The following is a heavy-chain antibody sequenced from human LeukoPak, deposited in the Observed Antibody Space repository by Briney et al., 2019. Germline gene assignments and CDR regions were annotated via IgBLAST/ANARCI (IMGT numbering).Heavy chain of an antibody. CDR3: AREGYNYGWGSFAY. V-gene: IGHV3-53*01. CDR2: IDSGGST. Sequence: GGSLRLSCAASGFTVSSNAMSWVRQAPGKGLEWVSVIDSGGSTYYADSVKGRFTISRDHSNNRLYLQVNSLRAEDTAVYYCAREGYNYGWGSFAYWGQGTLVTVSS. CDR1: GFTVSSNA. J-gene: IGHJ4*02. D-gene: IGHD5-18*01.